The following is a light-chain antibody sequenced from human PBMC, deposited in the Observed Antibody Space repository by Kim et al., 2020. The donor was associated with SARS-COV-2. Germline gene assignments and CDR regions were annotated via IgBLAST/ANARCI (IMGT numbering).Light chain of an antibody. V-gene: IGLV3-9*01. Sequence: SYELTQPLSVSVALGQTARITCGGERIESKSVHWYQQKPGQAPVLVIYRASIRPSGIPERFAGSDSGNTATLTISRVQAGDEAHYYCQVWDSSTAVFGGGTQLTV. CDR3: QVWDSSTAV. J-gene: IGLJ3*02. CDR1: RIESKS. CDR2: RAS.